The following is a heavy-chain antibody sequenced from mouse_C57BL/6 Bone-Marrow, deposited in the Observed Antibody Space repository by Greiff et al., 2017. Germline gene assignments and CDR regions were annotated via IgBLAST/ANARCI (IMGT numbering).Heavy chain of an antibody. CDR3: ARSGVKLSFPYGCGDV. J-gene: IGHJ1*03. CDR2: IDPSDSYT. D-gene: IGHD1-3*01. Sequence: VQLQQPGAELVKPGASVKLSCKASGYTFTSYWMQWVKQRPGQGLEWIGEIDPSDSYTNYNKKFKGKATLTVDTSSSTAYMQLSRLTSEDSAVYYCARSGVKLSFPYGCGDVGGRGTTVTVSA. CDR1: GYTFTSYW. V-gene: IGHV1-50*01.